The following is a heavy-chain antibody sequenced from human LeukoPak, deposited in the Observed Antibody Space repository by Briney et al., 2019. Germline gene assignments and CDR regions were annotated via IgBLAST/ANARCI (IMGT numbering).Heavy chain of an antibody. CDR2: INTDGSST. J-gene: IGHJ4*02. D-gene: IGHD5-18*01. Sequence: PGGSLRLSCAASGFTFNSHWMHWVRQAPGRGLLWVSRINTDGSSTSYADSVKGRFTISRDNAKNTLYLQMNSLRAEDTAVYYCASGYNYGFAYWGQGALVTVSS. V-gene: IGHV3-74*01. CDR3: ASGYNYGFAY. CDR1: GFTFNSHW.